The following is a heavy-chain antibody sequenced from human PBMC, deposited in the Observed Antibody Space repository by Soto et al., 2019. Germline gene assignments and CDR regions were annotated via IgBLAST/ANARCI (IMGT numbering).Heavy chain of an antibody. CDR3: ARGSSWDNWNDLVDP. V-gene: IGHV4-59*01. Sequence: QVQLQESGPGLVKPSETLSLTCTVSGGSISSYYWSWIRQPPGKGLEWIGYIYYSGSTNYNPSLKSRVTISVDTSKNQFSLKLSSVTAADTAVYYCARGSSWDNWNDLVDPWGQGTLVTVSS. CDR1: GGSISSYY. J-gene: IGHJ5*02. CDR2: IYYSGST. D-gene: IGHD1-20*01.